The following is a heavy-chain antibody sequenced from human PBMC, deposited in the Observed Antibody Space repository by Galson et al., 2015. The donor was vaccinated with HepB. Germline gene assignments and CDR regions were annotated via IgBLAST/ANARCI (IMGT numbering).Heavy chain of an antibody. Sequence: SLRLSCAASGFTFSSYGMHWVRQAPGKGLEWVAVISYDGSNKYYADSVKGRFTISRDNSKNTLYLQMNSLRAEDTAVYYCANLGILEWLPKGGIGYGMDVWGQGTTVTVSS. CDR1: GFTFSSYG. J-gene: IGHJ6*02. D-gene: IGHD3-3*01. CDR2: ISYDGSNK. CDR3: ANLGILEWLPKGGIGYGMDV. V-gene: IGHV3-30*18.